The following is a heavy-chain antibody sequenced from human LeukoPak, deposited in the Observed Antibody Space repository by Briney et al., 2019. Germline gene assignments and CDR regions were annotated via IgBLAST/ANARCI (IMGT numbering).Heavy chain of an antibody. CDR2: IYYSVST. CDR1: GLSISSYY. CDR3: AASFAGATGKYPFDY. J-gene: IGHJ4*02. D-gene: IGHD1-26*01. Sequence: SETLSLTCTVSGLSISSYYWSWLRQPPGKGLEGVGYIYYSVSTNYNPSLKSRVTISVDTSKNQFSLKLSSVTAADTAVYYCAASFAGATGKYPFDYWGQGPLGTVS. V-gene: IGHV4-59*01.